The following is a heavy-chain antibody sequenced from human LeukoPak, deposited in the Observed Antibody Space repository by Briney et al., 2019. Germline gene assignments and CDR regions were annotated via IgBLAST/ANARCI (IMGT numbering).Heavy chain of an antibody. V-gene: IGHV3-73*01. J-gene: IGHJ1*01. CDR3: ARHNEMTH. D-gene: IGHD5-24*01. CDR2: VRIKANNYAT. CDR1: GFTFSGSA. Sequence: GGSLRLSCAASGFTFSGSAMHWVRQASGRGLEWVGRVRIKANNYATAYAASVKGRLTISRDDSKNTAYLQMNSLKTEDTAVYYCARHNEMTHWGQGTLVTVSS.